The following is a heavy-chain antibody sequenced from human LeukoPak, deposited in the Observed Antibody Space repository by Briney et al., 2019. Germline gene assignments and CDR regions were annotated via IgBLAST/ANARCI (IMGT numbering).Heavy chain of an antibody. CDR1: GFTFSSYW. CDR2: IKQDGSEK. Sequence: GGSLRLSCAASGFTFSSYWMSWVRQAPGKGLEWVANIKQDGSEKYYVDSVKGRFTISRDNAKNSLYLQMNSLRAEDTAVYYCARDRIAARPYYFDYWSQGTLVTVSS. J-gene: IGHJ4*02. V-gene: IGHV3-7*01. D-gene: IGHD6-6*01. CDR3: ARDRIAARPYYFDY.